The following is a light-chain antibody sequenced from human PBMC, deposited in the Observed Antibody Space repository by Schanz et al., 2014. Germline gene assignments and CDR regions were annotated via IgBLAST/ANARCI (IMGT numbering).Light chain of an antibody. J-gene: IGKJ4*01. V-gene: IGKV3-20*01. CDR2: GAS. CDR3: QQYGSSGGLT. Sequence: EIVLTQSPGTLSLSPGERATLSCRASQSVSSSYFAWFQQKPGQAPRLLIYGASSRATGTPDRFSGSGSGTDFTLTISRLEPEDFAVYYCQQYGSSGGLTFGGGTKVEIK. CDR1: QSVSSSY.